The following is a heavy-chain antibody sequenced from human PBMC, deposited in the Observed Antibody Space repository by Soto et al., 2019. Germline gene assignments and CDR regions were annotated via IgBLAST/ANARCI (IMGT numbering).Heavy chain of an antibody. D-gene: IGHD5-12*01. CDR2: IYYSGST. CDR1: GGSISSYY. Sequence: PSETLSLTCTVSGGSISSYYWSWIRQPPGKGLEWIGYIYYSGSTNYNPSLKSRVTISVDTSKNQFSLKLSSVTAADTAVYYCARWGGYDYTYYFDYWGQGTLVTVSS. CDR3: ARWGGYDYTYYFDY. J-gene: IGHJ4*02. V-gene: IGHV4-59*01.